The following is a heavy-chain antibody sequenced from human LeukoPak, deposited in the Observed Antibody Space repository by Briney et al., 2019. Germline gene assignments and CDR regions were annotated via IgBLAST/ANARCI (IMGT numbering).Heavy chain of an antibody. CDR3: ARDFSIAAAGTNDY. V-gene: IGHV3-21*01. Sequence: GGSLRLSCAASGFTFSSYSMSWVRRAPGKGLQWVSSIISSSSYIYYADSVKGRFTISRDNAKNSLYLQMNSLRAEDTAVYYCARDFSIAAAGTNDYWGQGTLVTVSS. CDR1: GFTFSSYS. CDR2: IISSSSYI. J-gene: IGHJ4*02. D-gene: IGHD6-13*01.